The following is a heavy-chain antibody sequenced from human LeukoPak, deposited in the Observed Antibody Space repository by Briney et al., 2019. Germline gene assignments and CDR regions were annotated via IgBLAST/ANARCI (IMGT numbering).Heavy chain of an antibody. CDR2: INHSGST. CDR1: GGSFSGYY. D-gene: IGHD2-2*01. Sequence: PSETLSLTCAVYGGSFSGYYWSWIRQPPGKGLEWIGEINHSGSTNYNPSLKSRVTISVDTSKNRFSLKLSSVTAADTAVYYCARVLPRKTWEYCSSTSCYYHWFDPWGQGTLVTVSS. J-gene: IGHJ5*02. V-gene: IGHV4-34*01. CDR3: ARVLPRKTWEYCSSTSCYYHWFDP.